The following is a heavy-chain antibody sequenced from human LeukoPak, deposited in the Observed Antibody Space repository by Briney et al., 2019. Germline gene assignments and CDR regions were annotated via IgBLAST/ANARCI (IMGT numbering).Heavy chain of an antibody. CDR1: GGSISSSSYY. V-gene: IGHV4-39*07. Sequence: SETLSLTCTVSGGSISSSSYYWGWIRQPPGKGLDWIGSIYYSGSTYYNPSLKSRVTISVDTSKNQFSLKLSSVTAADTAVYYCARVVRGNYYGSGTPFLDYWGQGSLVTVSS. J-gene: IGHJ4*02. CDR2: IYYSGST. CDR3: ARVVRGNYYGSGTPFLDY. D-gene: IGHD3-10*01.